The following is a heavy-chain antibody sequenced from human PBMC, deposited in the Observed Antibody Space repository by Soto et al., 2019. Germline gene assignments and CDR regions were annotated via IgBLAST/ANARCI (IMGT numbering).Heavy chain of an antibody. CDR2: IYYSGRT. Sequence: SETLSLTCTVSGGSISSYYWSWIRQPPGKGLEWIGYIYYSGRTNYNPSLKSRVTISVDTSKNQFSLKLSSVTAADTAVYYCARGDNWNYPGWFDPWGQGTLVTVSS. CDR3: ARGDNWNYPGWFDP. J-gene: IGHJ5*02. CDR1: GGSISSYY. D-gene: IGHD1-7*01. V-gene: IGHV4-59*01.